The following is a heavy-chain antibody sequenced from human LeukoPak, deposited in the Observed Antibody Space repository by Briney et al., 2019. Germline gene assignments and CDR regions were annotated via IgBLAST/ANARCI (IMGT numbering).Heavy chain of an antibody. Sequence: GGSLRLSCAASGFTFSSYTLNWVRQAPGKGLEWVAYISSSNGTIYYADSVKGRFTISRDNAKKSLYLQMNSLRDEDTAVYYCARDRNSNSWYDYWGQGTLVTVSS. CDR3: ARDRNSNSWYDY. CDR2: ISSSNGTI. V-gene: IGHV3-48*02. CDR1: GFTFSSYT. J-gene: IGHJ4*02. D-gene: IGHD6-13*01.